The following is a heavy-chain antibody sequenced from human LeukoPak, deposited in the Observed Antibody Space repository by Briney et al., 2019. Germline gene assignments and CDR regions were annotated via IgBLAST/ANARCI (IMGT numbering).Heavy chain of an antibody. CDR3: ARGKTSQNIVTRKTYNWFDP. V-gene: IGHV3-66*01. CDR2: IYSGGST. Sequence: GGSLRLSCAASGFTVSNNYMSWVRQAPGKGLEWVSVIYSGGSTYYADSVKGRFTISRDNAKNSLYLQMKSLRAEDTAVYYCARGKTSQNIVTRKTYNWFDPWGQGTLVTVSS. J-gene: IGHJ5*02. D-gene: IGHD2/OR15-2a*01. CDR1: GFTVSNNY.